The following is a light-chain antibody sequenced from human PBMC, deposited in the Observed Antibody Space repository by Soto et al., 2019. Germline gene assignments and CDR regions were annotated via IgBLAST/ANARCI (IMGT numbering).Light chain of an antibody. CDR2: DVS. Sequence: QSVLTQPASVSGSPGQSITISCTGTSSDVGGYNYVSWYQHHPGKAPKLMIYDVSNRPSGVSNRFSGSKSGNTASLTISGLQPEDEADYYCSSYTTCNTRQXVFGTGTKVTVL. J-gene: IGLJ1*01. V-gene: IGLV2-14*03. CDR1: SSDVGGYNY. CDR3: SSYTTCNTRQXV.